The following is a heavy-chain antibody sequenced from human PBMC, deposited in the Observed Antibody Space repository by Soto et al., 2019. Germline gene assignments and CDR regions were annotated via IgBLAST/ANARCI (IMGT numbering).Heavy chain of an antibody. V-gene: IGHV4-39*01. Sequence: WETLALTWTVSGASIRSSTYQWGWIRQPAGRGVGGIGSAYCSEGTYSTPSLTSRVTLSVDTSKNQFSLKVRSVTAADTAVYYCARHRNWKVDYWGQGPLATVSS. D-gene: IGHD1-1*01. CDR2: AYCSEGT. CDR3: ARHRNWKVDY. CDR1: GASIRSSTYQ. J-gene: IGHJ4*02.